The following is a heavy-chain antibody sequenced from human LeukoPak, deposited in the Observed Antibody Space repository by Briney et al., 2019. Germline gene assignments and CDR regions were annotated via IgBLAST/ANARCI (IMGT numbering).Heavy chain of an antibody. Sequence: PGGSLRLSCAASGFTFSSYAMSWVRQAPGKGLEWVSAISASAGSAYYADSVKGRFTISRDNSKNTLYLQMNSLRAEDTAVYYCARDSAVEQQHREIGGWFDPWGQGTLVTVSS. CDR2: ISASAGSA. CDR3: ARDSAVEQQHREIGGWFDP. V-gene: IGHV3-23*01. J-gene: IGHJ5*02. CDR1: GFTFSSYA. D-gene: IGHD6-13*01.